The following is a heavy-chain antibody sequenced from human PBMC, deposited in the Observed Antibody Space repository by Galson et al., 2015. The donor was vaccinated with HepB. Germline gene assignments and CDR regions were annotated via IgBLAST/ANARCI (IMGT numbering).Heavy chain of an antibody. D-gene: IGHD3-22*01. J-gene: IGHJ4*02. CDR1: GGTFRNYI. V-gene: IGHV1-69*02. CDR3: AINYYDVNGYFDY. Sequence: SVKVSCKASGGTFRNYIFSWVRQAPGQGLEWMGRIIPLVGIASYAQKFQDRVTITADESTTSAYMEVSSLSSEDTAVYYCAINYYDVNGYFDYWGQGTLVTVSS. CDR2: IIPLVGIA.